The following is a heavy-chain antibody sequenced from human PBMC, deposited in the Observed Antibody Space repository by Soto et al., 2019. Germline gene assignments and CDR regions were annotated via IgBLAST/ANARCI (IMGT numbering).Heavy chain of an antibody. J-gene: IGHJ5*02. CDR1: GGSFSGYY. V-gene: IGHV4-34*01. CDR3: ARVGTTGTPRGNWFDP. D-gene: IGHD1-1*01. Sequence: SETLSLTCAVYGGSFSGYYWSWIRQPPGKGLEWIGEINHSGSTNYNPSLKSRVTISVDTSKNQFSLKLSSVTAADTAVYYCARVGTTGTPRGNWFDPWGQGTLVTVSS. CDR2: INHSGST.